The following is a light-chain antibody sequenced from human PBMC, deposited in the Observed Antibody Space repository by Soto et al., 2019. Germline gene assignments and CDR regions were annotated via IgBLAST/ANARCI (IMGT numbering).Light chain of an antibody. CDR2: DAS. J-gene: IGKJ1*01. V-gene: IGKV3-11*01. CDR1: QSVSSY. CDR3: QQRSNWP. Sequence: EIVLRQSPATLSLSPGERATLSCRASQSVSSYLAWYQQKPGQAPRLLIYDASNRATGIPARFSGSGSGTDFTLTISSLEPEDFAVYYCQQRSNWPLGQGTKVDI.